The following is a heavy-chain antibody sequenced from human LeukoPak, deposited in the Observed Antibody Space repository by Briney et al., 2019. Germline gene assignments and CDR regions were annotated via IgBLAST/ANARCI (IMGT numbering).Heavy chain of an antibody. CDR3: KTASRDTWFYK. V-gene: IGHV4-39*02. CDR2: ISSGGNT. CDR1: GASIITADYY. J-gene: IGHJ1*01. D-gene: IGHD3-10*01. Sequence: SETLSLTCSVTGASIITADYYWGWIRQPPNKRPEWIGTISSGGNTDYNPSLKSRVTMSLDASKTHLTLTVISGTGADTRTNFCKTASRDTWFYKWGPGTLITVSS.